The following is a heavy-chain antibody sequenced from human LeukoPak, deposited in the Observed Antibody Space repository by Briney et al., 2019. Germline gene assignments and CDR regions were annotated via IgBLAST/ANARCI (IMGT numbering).Heavy chain of an antibody. Sequence: GGSLRFSCDASGFTVSNNYMNWVRQAPGKGLDWVSVIYSDGSTYYASSVEGRFTISRDNSKNTLYLQMNNLRVEDTAVYYCARESASGSYCDYWGQGTLVTVSS. J-gene: IGHJ4*02. CDR1: GFTVSNNY. V-gene: IGHV3-53*01. D-gene: IGHD1-26*01. CDR2: IYSDGST. CDR3: ARESASGSYCDY.